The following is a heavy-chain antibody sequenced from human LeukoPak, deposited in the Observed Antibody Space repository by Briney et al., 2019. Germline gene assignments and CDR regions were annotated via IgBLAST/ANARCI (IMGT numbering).Heavy chain of an antibody. J-gene: IGHJ4*02. Sequence: GGSLRLSCAASGFIFSSYWMSWVRQAPGKGLEWVANIRQGGSEMYYLDSVKGRFTISRHKAKKTLYLQTSSRRAEDTAVCSCAKRFGEHDAYFDYWGQGTLVTVSS. V-gene: IGHV3-7*01. CDR3: AKRFGEHDAYFDY. CDR2: IRQGGSEM. D-gene: IGHD3-10*01. CDR1: GFIFSSYW.